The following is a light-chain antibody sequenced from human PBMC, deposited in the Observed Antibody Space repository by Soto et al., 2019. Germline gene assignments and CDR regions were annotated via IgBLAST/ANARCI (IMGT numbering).Light chain of an antibody. J-gene: IGLJ2*01. CDR1: SSNVGSYY. Sequence: QSVLTQPPSVSAAPGQKVTISCSGTSSNVGSYYVSWYQQLPGTAPKLLIYDNNKRPSGIPDRFSGSKSGTSATLGITGLQPGDEADYYCEAWDNSLSSGVFGGGTKLTVL. CDR3: EAWDNSLSSGV. CDR2: DNN. V-gene: IGLV1-51*01.